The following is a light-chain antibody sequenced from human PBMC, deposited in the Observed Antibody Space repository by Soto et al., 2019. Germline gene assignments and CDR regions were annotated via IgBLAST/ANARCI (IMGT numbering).Light chain of an antibody. V-gene: IGKV3-20*01. Sequence: EIVLTQSPGTLSLSPGERATLSCRASQSVSSTYLAWYQQKPGQAPMLLIYGASSRASGIPDRFSGSGSGTDFTLIISRLEPEDFAVYYCQQYAGSPWTFGQGTKVEIK. CDR3: QQYAGSPWT. J-gene: IGKJ1*01. CDR1: QSVSSTY. CDR2: GAS.